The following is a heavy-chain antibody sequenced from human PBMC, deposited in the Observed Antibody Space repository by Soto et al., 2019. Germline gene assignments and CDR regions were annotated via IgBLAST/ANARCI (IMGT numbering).Heavy chain of an antibody. D-gene: IGHD2-15*01. CDR1: GGTFGSYA. CDR2: VIPIFGTP. CDR3: AKIRWTISLQEEDAI. J-gene: IGHJ4*02. V-gene: IGHV1-69*06. Sequence: QVQLVQSGAEVKKPASSVKVSCKYSGGTFGSYAISWVRQAPGQGLEWMGGVIPIFGTPHYAQKFHGRVTITADIPTSTSYLELSSLKSADTAVYYCAKIRWTISLQEEDAIWGQGTLVTVSS.